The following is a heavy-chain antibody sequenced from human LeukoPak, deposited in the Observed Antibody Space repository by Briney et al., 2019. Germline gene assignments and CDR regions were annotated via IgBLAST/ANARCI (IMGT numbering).Heavy chain of an antibody. J-gene: IGHJ4*02. V-gene: IGHV4-30-4*01. Sequence: SETLSLTCTVSGGSISSRDYYWSWIRQPPGKDLEWIGYIYYSGSTYYNPSLKSRLTISIDTSKNQFSLRLSSVTAADTAVYYCARGIYGSGSSYLHYWGQGTLVTVSS. CDR3: ARGIYGSGSSYLHY. CDR1: GGSISSRDYY. D-gene: IGHD3-10*01. CDR2: IYYSGST.